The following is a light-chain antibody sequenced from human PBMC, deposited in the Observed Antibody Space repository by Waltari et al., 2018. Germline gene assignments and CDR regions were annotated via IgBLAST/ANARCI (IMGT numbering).Light chain of an antibody. J-gene: IGKJ1*01. CDR2: AAS. CDR1: QGISIS. Sequence: DIQMTQSPSSLSASVGDGVTITCRASQGISISLAWYQQKPGKAPKLLLYAASRLESGVPSKFSGSGSRTDYTLTISSLQPEDFATYYCQQYYSTPWTFGQGTKVEIK. V-gene: IGKV1-NL1*01. CDR3: QQYYSTPWT.